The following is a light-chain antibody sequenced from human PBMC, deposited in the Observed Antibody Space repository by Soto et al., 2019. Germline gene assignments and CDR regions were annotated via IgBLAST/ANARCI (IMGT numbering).Light chain of an antibody. Sequence: SVFPQSPGTLSLSPGERATLSCRASRMVSNNYLAWYQQKPGQAPRLLIYGASSRATGIPDRFSGSGSGTDFTLTISRLEPEDFALYYCQQYVTSPLTFGQGTKVDIK. CDR2: GAS. J-gene: IGKJ1*01. V-gene: IGKV3-20*01. CDR1: RMVSNNY. CDR3: QQYVTSPLT.